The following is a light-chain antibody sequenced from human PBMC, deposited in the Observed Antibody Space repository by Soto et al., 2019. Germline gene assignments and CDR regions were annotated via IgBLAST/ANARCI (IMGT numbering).Light chain of an antibody. J-gene: IGLJ1*01. V-gene: IGLV2-14*01. CDR1: SSDVGGYNY. CDR3: SSYTSSSILYV. Sequence: QSALTQPASVSGSPGQSITISCTGTSSDVGGYNYVSWYQQHPGKAPKLMIYDVSSPPSGVSNRFSGSKSVNTASLTISGLPAEDEADYYCSSYTSSSILYVFGTGTQLTVL. CDR2: DVS.